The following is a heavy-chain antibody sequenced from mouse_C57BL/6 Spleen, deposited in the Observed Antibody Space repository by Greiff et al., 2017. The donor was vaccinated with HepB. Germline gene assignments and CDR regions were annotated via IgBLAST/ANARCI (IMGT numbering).Heavy chain of an antibody. J-gene: IGHJ1*03. Sequence: EVMLVESGGDLVKPGGSLKLSCAASGFTFSSYGMSWVRQTPDKRLEWVATISSGGSYTYYPDSVKGRFTISRDNAKNTLYLQRSSLKSEDTAMYYCARPSNGSHLGNWYFDVWGTGTTVTVSS. D-gene: IGHD1-1*01. CDR2: ISSGGSYT. CDR1: GFTFSSYG. V-gene: IGHV5-6*01. CDR3: ARPSNGSHLGNWYFDV.